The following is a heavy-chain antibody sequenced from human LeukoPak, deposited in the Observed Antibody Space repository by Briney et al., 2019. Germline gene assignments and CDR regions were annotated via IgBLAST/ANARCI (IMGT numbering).Heavy chain of an antibody. CDR2: MNPNSGNT. D-gene: IGHD5-18*01. CDR3: ARGANMDTAMVY. J-gene: IGHJ4*02. V-gene: IGHV1-8*01. Sequence: APVKVSCKASGYTFTSYDINWVRQATGQGLEWMGWMNPNSGNTGYAQKFQGRVTMTRNTSISTAYMELSSLRSEDTAGYYCARGANMDTAMVYWGQGTLVTVSS. CDR1: GYTFTSYD.